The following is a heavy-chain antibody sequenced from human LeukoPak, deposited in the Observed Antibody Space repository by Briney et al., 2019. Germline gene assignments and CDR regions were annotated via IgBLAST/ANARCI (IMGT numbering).Heavy chain of an antibody. CDR3: AKEGRFGELPNHYYGIDV. D-gene: IGHD3-10*01. CDR1: GFTFSSYG. Sequence: QPGRSLTLSCAPSGFTFSSYGMDWVRQAPGKGLEWVAVISYDGSKKYYADSVKGRFTISRDNSNNTLYLQMNSLRAEDTAVYYCAKEGRFGELPNHYYGIDVWGQGTTVTVSS. J-gene: IGHJ6*02. CDR2: ISYDGSKK. V-gene: IGHV3-30*18.